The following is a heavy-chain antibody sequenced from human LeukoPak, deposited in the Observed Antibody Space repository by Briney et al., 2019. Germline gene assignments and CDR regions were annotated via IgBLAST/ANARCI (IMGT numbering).Heavy chain of an antibody. D-gene: IGHD4-17*01. Sequence: GGSLRLSCAASGFTFSSYGMHWVRQAPGKGLEWVAVIRYDGSNKYYADSVKGRFTISRDNSKNTLYLQMNSLRAEDTAVYYCARVRKDYGDYAFVYWGQGTLVTVSS. CDR2: IRYDGSNK. J-gene: IGHJ4*02. CDR1: GFTFSSYG. CDR3: ARVRKDYGDYAFVY. V-gene: IGHV3-33*01.